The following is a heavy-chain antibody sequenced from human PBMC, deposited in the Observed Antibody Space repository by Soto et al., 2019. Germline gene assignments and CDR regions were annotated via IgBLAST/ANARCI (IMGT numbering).Heavy chain of an antibody. J-gene: IGHJ4*02. D-gene: IGHD2-2*01. V-gene: IGHV3-30-3*01. CDR1: GFTFSSYA. Sequence: QVQLVESGGGVVQPGRSLRLSCAASGFTFSSYAMHWVRQAPGKGLEWVAVISYDGSNKYYADSVKGRFTISRDNPKNTLYLQMNRLRAEYTAVYYCAREGLEYQRQGYVDYGGQGPLVTVSS. CDR3: AREGLEYQRQGYVDY. CDR2: ISYDGSNK.